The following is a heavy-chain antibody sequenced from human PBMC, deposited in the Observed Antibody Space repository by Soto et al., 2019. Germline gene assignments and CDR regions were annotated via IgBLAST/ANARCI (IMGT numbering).Heavy chain of an antibody. V-gene: IGHV3-7*01. Sequence: GGSLRLSCAASGFTFSSYWMSWVRQAPGKGLEWVANIKQDGSEKYYVDSVKGRFTISRDNAKNSLYLQMNSLRAEDTAVYYCARVKESRRLNYYYGMDVWGQGTTVTVSS. CDR3: ARVKESRRLNYYYGMDV. CDR2: IKQDGSEK. D-gene: IGHD4-17*01. J-gene: IGHJ6*02. CDR1: GFTFSSYW.